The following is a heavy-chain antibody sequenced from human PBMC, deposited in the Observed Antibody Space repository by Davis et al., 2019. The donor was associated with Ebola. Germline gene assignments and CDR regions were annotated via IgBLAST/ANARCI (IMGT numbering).Heavy chain of an antibody. D-gene: IGHD3-3*01. Sequence: ASVKVSCKASGYTFTSYAMHWVRQAPGQRLEWMGWINAGNGNTKYSQKFQGRVTITRDTSASTAYMELSSLRYEDTAVYYCARGGEGFLEWLAWFDPWGQGTLVTVSS. CDR2: INAGNGNT. J-gene: IGHJ5*02. V-gene: IGHV1-3*01. CDR3: ARGGEGFLEWLAWFDP. CDR1: GYTFTSYA.